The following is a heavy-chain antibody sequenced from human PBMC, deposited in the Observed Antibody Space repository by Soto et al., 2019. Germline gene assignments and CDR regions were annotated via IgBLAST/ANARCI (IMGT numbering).Heavy chain of an antibody. J-gene: IGHJ4*02. V-gene: IGHV4-59*01. CDR2: IYDSGST. D-gene: IGHD1-7*01. CDR3: ARGLELRYYFFDY. CDR1: GGSISSYY. Sequence: LSLTCTVSGGSISSYYWSWIRQPPGKGLEWIGYIYDSGSTNYNPSLKSRVTISVDTSKSQFSLKLSSVTAADTAVYYCARGLELRYYFFDYWGQGTLVTVSS.